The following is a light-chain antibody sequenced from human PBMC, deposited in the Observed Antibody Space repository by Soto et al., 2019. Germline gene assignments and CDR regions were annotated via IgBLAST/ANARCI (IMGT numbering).Light chain of an antibody. CDR3: QQLNSYPPYT. CDR1: QGISSY. J-gene: IGKJ2*01. V-gene: IGKV1-9*01. Sequence: DIPLTQSPSFLSASVGDRVTITCRASQGISSYLAWYQQKPGKAPKLLIYAASTWQSGVPSRFSGSGSGTEFPLTISSLQPEDFATYDCQQLNSYPPYTFGQGTKLEIK. CDR2: AAS.